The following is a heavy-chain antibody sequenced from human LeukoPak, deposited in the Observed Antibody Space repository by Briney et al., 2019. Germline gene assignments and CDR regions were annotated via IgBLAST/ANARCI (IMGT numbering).Heavy chain of an antibody. CDR2: INGDGRNI. Sequence: GSLRLSCVASGFTFSSYWMHWVRQDPRKGLVWVSRINGDGRNINYADSVKGRFTISRDNSKNTLYLQMNSLRAEDTALYYCARERNLEIAVAGTIFDYWGQGTLVTVSS. J-gene: IGHJ4*02. D-gene: IGHD6-19*01. CDR3: ARERNLEIAVAGTIFDY. CDR1: GFTFSSYW. V-gene: IGHV3-74*01.